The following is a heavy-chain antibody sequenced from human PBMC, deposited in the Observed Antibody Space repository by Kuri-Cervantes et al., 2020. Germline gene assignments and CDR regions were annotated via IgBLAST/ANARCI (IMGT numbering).Heavy chain of an antibody. CDR2: ISSSSSYI. D-gene: IGHD6-13*01. Sequence: GGSLRLSCAASEFAFASYWMNWVRQAPGKGLEWVSSISSSSSYIYYADSVKGRFTISRDNAKNSLYLQMNSLRAEDTAVYYCARGRFSGIAAAGARAFDIWGQGTMVTVSS. J-gene: IGHJ3*02. V-gene: IGHV3-21*01. CDR1: EFAFASYW. CDR3: ARGRFSGIAAAGARAFDI.